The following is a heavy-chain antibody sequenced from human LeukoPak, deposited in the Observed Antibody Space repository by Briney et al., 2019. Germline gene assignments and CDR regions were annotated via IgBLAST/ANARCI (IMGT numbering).Heavy chain of an antibody. Sequence: TGGSLRLSCAASGFTLSSYWMSWVRQAPGKGLEWVANIKQDGSEKYYVDSVKGRFTISRDNAKNSLYLQMNSLRAEDTAVYYCARDADFYDSSGYYRVFDYWGQGTLVTVSS. CDR2: IKQDGSEK. CDR1: GFTLSSYW. J-gene: IGHJ4*02. D-gene: IGHD3-22*01. V-gene: IGHV3-7*03. CDR3: ARDADFYDSSGYYRVFDY.